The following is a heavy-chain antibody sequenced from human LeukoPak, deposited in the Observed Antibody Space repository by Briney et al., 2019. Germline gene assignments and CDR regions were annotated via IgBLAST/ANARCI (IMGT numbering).Heavy chain of an antibody. J-gene: IGHJ4*02. Sequence: PSETLSLTCTVSGGSISSFNWSWLRKPPGKGLEWIGNIYYSGTTNYNPSLNSRITMSLDTSKSQFSLKLSSVTAADTAVYYCARAFSNFDLWGQGTLVTVSS. V-gene: IGHV4-59*01. CDR2: IYYSGTT. CDR1: GGSISSFN. CDR3: ARAFSNFDL.